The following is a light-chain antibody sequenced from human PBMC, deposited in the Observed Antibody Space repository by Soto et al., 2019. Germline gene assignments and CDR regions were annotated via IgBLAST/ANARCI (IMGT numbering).Light chain of an antibody. J-gene: IGLJ1*01. CDR3: CSYTTSSTYV. V-gene: IGLV2-14*03. CDR1: SSDVGNYNF. Sequence: QSALTQPASVSGSPGQSIAISCTGTSSDVGNYNFVSWYQQHPGKAPKLMIYDVSNRPSGISNRSSGPKSGNTASLTISGLQAEDEADYYCCSYTTSSTYVFGTGTKVTVL. CDR2: DVS.